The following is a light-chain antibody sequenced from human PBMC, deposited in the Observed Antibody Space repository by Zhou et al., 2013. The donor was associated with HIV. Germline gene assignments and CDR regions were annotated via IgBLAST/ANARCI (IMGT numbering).Light chain of an antibody. V-gene: IGKV1-5*03. CDR1: QSISSW. Sequence: DIQMTQSPSTLSASVGDRVTITCRASQSISSWLAWYQQKPGKAPRLLIYKTSSLESGVPSRFSGSGSGTEYTLIISNLQPEDSATYFCQQAKSFPLTFGGGPKLEI. J-gene: IGKJ4*01. CDR3: QQAKSFPLT. CDR2: KTS.